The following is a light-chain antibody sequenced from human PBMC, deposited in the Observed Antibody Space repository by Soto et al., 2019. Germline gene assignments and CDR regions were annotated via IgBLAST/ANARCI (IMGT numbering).Light chain of an antibody. J-gene: IGLJ2*01. CDR3: QSYDITLSGSGLV. V-gene: IGLV1-40*01. CDR1: SSNIGAGYD. CDR2: GNI. Sequence: QSVLTQPPSVSGAPGQTVTISCTGSSSNIGAGYDVHWYQQLPGTAPKLLIFGNINRPSGVPDRFSGSKSGTSASLAITGLQAEDEADYYCQSYDITLSGSGLVFGGGTKVTVL.